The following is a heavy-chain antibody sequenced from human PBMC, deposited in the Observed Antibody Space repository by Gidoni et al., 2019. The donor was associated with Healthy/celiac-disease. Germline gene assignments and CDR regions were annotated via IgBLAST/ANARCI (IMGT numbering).Heavy chain of an antibody. Sequence: QVQLQESGSGLVKLSETLSLTCTVPGGSISSYYWCWIRQPPGKGLEWIGYIYYSRSSNSNPALKSRVTISVDTSKIQYSLKLSSVTAADTAVYYCARAPIFDYWGQGTLVTVSS. CDR3: ARAPIFDY. V-gene: IGHV4-59*01. J-gene: IGHJ4*02. CDR2: IYYSRSS. CDR1: GGSISSYY.